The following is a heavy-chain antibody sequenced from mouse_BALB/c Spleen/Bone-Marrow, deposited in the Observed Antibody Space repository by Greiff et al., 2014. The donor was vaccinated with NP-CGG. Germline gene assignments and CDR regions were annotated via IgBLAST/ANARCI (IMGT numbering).Heavy chain of an antibody. CDR2: ISDGGSYT. D-gene: IGHD2-14*01. CDR1: GLTFSDYY. V-gene: IGHV5-4*02. J-gene: IGHJ4*01. CDR3: ARDRGVQGYAMDY. Sequence: EVMLVESGGGLVKPGGSLKLSCAASGLTFSDYYMYWVRQTPEKRLEWVATISDGGSYTYYPDSVKGRFTISRDIAKNNLYLQMSSLKSEDTAMYYCARDRGVQGYAMDYWGQGTSVTVSS.